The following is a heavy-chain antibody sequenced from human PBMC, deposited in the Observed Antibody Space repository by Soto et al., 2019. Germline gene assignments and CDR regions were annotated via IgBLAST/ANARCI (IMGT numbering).Heavy chain of an antibody. D-gene: IGHD1-1*01. Sequence: QVQLVQSGPEVKKPGSSVKVSCKASGGTFRTYAVSWVRRAPGHGLEWLGGIIPAHDTPNYAPRFEGRVTITADESTNTAYMELNSLTSDDTAVYYCSRDRRAYNRRNENDFDGMDVWGQGTTVTVSS. CDR1: GGTFRTYA. J-gene: IGHJ6*02. V-gene: IGHV1-69*01. CDR2: IIPAHDTP. CDR3: SRDRRAYNRRNENDFDGMDV.